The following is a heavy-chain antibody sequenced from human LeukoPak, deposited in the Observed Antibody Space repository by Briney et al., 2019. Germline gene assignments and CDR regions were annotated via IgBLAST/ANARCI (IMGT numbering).Heavy chain of an antibody. CDR2: IIPILGIA. Sequence: GASVKVSCKASGYTFTSYGISWVRQAPGQGLEWMGRIIPILGIANYAQKFQGRVTITADKSTSTAYMELSSLRSEDTAVYYCARGPNWFDPWGQGTLVTVSS. CDR3: ARGPNWFDP. CDR1: GYTFTSYG. V-gene: IGHV1-69*04. J-gene: IGHJ5*02.